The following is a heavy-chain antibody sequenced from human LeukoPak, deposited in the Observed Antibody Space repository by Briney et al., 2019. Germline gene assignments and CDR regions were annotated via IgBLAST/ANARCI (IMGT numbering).Heavy chain of an antibody. CDR3: ARDWYSSSSRHMDY. J-gene: IGHJ4*02. Sequence: GGSLRPSCAASGFTFSSYGMHWVRQAPGKGLEWVAVIWYDGSNKYYADSVKGRFTISRDNSKNTLYLQMNSLRAEDTAVYYCARDWYSSSSRHMDYWGQGTLVTVSS. CDR2: IWYDGSNK. V-gene: IGHV3-33*01. D-gene: IGHD6-6*01. CDR1: GFTFSSYG.